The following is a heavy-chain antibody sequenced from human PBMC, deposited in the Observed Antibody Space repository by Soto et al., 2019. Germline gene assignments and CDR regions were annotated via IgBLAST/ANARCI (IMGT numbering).Heavy chain of an antibody. CDR1: GYTFTSYG. V-gene: IGHV1-18*01. J-gene: IGHJ3*02. CDR3: ARDSFTTARGNGAFDI. D-gene: IGHD3-22*01. Sequence: ASVKVSCKASGYTFTSYGISWVRQAPGQGLEWMGWISAYNGNTNYAQKLQGRVTMTTDTSTSTAYMELRSLRSDDTAVYYCARDSFTTARGNGAFDIWGQGTMVTVSS. CDR2: ISAYNGNT.